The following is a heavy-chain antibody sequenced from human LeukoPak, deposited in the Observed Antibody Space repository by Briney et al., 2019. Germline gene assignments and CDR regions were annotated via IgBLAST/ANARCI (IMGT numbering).Heavy chain of an antibody. CDR1: GFTFSSYA. J-gene: IGHJ4*02. D-gene: IGHD3-9*01. V-gene: IGHV3-23*01. CDR3: AKDGLPGYFDWLLDYFDY. Sequence: PGGSLRLSCAASGFTFSSYAMSWVRQAPGKGLEWVSAISGSGGSTYYADSVKGRFTISRDNSKNTLYLQMNSLRDEDTAVYYCAKDGLPGYFDWLLDYFDYWGQGTLVTVSS. CDR2: ISGSGGST.